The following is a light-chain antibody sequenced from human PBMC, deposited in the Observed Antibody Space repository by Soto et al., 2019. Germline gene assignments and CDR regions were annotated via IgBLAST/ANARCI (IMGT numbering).Light chain of an antibody. CDR2: DDG. Sequence: SYELTQPHSVSVAPGQTARITCGGNNIGSKSVHWYQQRPGQAPVLVVYDDGDRPSGIPERFSASKSGNTATLTFSRVEAGDEADYYCLVWESGSDHPVVFGGGTKLTVL. V-gene: IGLV3-21*02. J-gene: IGLJ2*01. CDR1: NIGSKS. CDR3: LVWESGSDHPVV.